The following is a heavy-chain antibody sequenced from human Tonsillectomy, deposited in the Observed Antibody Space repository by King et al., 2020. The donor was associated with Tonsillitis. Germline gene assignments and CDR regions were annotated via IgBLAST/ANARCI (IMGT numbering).Heavy chain of an antibody. D-gene: IGHD2-15*01. Sequence: QLQESGSGLVKPSQTLSLTCAVSGGSISSGGYSWRWIRQPPGKGLEWIGYIYHSGSTYYNPSLKSRVTISVDRSKNQFSLKLSSVTAADTAVYYCARGLDCSGGSCYSPNWFDPWGQGTLVTVSS. CDR1: GGSISSGGYS. CDR2: IYHSGST. J-gene: IGHJ5*02. V-gene: IGHV4-30-2*01. CDR3: ARGLDCSGGSCYSPNWFDP.